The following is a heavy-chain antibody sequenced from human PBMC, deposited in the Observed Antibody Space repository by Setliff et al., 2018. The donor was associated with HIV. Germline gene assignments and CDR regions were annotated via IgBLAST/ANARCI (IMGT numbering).Heavy chain of an antibody. D-gene: IGHD3-16*02. J-gene: IGHJ4*02. Sequence: GSLRLSCAASGFTFSDYYMNWVPQAPGKGLEWVSSISSSSTIYYADSVKGRFTISRDNAKNSLYLQMNSLRAEDTAVYYCARGPVGVIAHFDYWGQGTLVTVSS. CDR1: GFTFSDYY. V-gene: IGHV3-21*01. CDR2: ISSSSTI. CDR3: ARGPVGVIAHFDY.